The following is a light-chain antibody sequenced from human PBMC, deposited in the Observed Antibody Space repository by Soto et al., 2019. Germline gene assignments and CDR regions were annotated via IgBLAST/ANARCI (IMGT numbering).Light chain of an antibody. CDR1: QDISNF. CDR2: GAS. CDR3: QQYHSYPVT. Sequence: DIQMTQSPSSLSASVGDTVTITCRASQDISNFLAWFQQKPGQAPKPLIHGASSLQSGVPSKFSGSGSGTDFTRTISSLQPEDFATYYCQQYHSYPVTFGGGTKVEIK. V-gene: IGKV1-16*02. J-gene: IGKJ4*01.